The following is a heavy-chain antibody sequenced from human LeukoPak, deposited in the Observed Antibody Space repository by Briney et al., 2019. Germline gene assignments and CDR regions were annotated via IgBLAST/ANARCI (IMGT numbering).Heavy chain of an antibody. CDR1: GFTFSSYE. CDR2: ISSSGSTI. J-gene: IGHJ5*02. V-gene: IGHV3-48*03. Sequence: GGSLRLSCAASGFTFSSYEMHWVRQAPGKGLEWVSYISSSGSTIYYADSVKGRFTISRDNAKNSLYLQMNSLRAEDTAVYYCARDHGDLTMVRGGFVPWGQGTLVTVSS. CDR3: ARDHGDLTMVRGGFVP. D-gene: IGHD3-10*01.